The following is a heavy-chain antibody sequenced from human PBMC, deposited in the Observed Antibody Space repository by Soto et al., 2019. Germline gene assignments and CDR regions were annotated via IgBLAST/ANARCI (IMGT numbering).Heavy chain of an antibody. Sequence: QPVGSLRLSCAASGFTFRSFTMNWVRQAPGKGLEWVSAISGSGGSTYYADSMKGRFTISRDNSKNTLYLQMNSLRAEDTAVYYCAKDGPRWAAAGAWGQGTLVTVSS. CDR3: AKDGPRWAAAGA. CDR2: ISGSGGST. J-gene: IGHJ4*02. CDR1: GFTFRSFT. V-gene: IGHV3-23*01. D-gene: IGHD6-13*01.